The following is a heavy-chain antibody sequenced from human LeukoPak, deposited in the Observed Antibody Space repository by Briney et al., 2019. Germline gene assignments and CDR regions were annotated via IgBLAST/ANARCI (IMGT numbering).Heavy chain of an antibody. D-gene: IGHD6-6*01. CDR1: GFTFSSYS. CDR2: IWYDGSNK. CDR3: ARSWYSISSGLYGMDV. V-gene: IGHV3-33*01. J-gene: IGHJ6*02. Sequence: GRSLRLSCAASGFTFSSYSMHWVRQAPGKGLEWVAVIWYDGSNKYYADSVKGRFTISRDNSKNTLYLQMNSLRAEDTAVYYCARSWYSISSGLYGMDVWGQGTTVTVSS.